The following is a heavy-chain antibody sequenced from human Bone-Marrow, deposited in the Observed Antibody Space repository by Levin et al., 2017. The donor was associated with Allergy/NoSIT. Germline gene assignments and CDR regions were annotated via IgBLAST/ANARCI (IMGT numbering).Heavy chain of an antibody. CDR2: ISYDGSNK. Sequence: GESLKISCAASGFTFSSYAMHWVRQAPGKGLEWVAVISYDGSNKYYADSVKGRFTISRDNSKNTLYLQMNSLRAEDTAVYYCARGQIAVAGHFDYWGQGTLVTVSS. CDR3: ARGQIAVAGHFDY. CDR1: GFTFSSYA. V-gene: IGHV3-30-3*01. J-gene: IGHJ4*02. D-gene: IGHD6-19*01.